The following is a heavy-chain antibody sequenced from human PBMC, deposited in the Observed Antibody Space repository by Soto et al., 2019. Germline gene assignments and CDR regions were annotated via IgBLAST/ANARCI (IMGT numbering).Heavy chain of an antibody. CDR3: ARDRFVYYYDSSGGFDY. V-gene: IGHV3-33*01. D-gene: IGHD3-22*01. Sequence: GGSLRLSCAASGFTFSSYGMHWVRQAPGKGLEWVAVIWYDGSNKYYADSVKGRFTISRDNSKNTLYLQMNSLRAEDTAVYYSARDRFVYYYDSSGGFDYWGQGTLVTVSS. CDR1: GFTFSSYG. J-gene: IGHJ4*02. CDR2: IWYDGSNK.